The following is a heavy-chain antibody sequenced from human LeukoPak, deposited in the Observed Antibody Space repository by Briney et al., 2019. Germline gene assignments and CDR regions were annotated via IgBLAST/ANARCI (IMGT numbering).Heavy chain of an antibody. CDR1: GFTFSSYG. CDR3: ARDRTSRILDY. Sequence: GGSLRLSCAASGFTFSSYGMHWVRQAPGKGLEWVAVIWYDGSNKYYADSVKGRFTISRDNSKNTPYLQMNSLRAEDTAVYYCARDRTSRILDYWGQGTLVTVSS. D-gene: IGHD1-1*01. J-gene: IGHJ4*02. V-gene: IGHV3-33*01. CDR2: IWYDGSNK.